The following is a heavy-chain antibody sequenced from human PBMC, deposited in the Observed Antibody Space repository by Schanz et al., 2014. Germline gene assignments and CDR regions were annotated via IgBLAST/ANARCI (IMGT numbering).Heavy chain of an antibody. J-gene: IGHJ3*02. CDR3: ARENINWEAFDI. Sequence: QVQLVESGGGLVKPGGSLRLSCAASGFIFNDYYMNWIRQAPGKGLEWLSYISRDGTTSYYADSVKGRFTISRDNAKNSLSLQMNRLRGEDTAVYYCARENINWEAFDIWGQGTVVTVSS. D-gene: IGHD7-27*01. CDR2: ISRDGTTS. V-gene: IGHV3-11*01. CDR1: GFIFNDYY.